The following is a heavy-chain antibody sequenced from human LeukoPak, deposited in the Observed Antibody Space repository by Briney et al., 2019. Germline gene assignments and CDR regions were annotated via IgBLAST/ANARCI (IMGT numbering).Heavy chain of an antibody. Sequence: PSETLSLTCTVSGGSISSSSYYWGWIRQPPGKGLEWIGSIYYSGSTYYNPSLKSRVTISVDTSKNQFSLKLSSVTAADTAVYYCARRERSIAARPGPFDYWGQGTLVTVSS. D-gene: IGHD6-6*01. V-gene: IGHV4-39*01. J-gene: IGHJ4*02. CDR1: GGSISSSSYY. CDR3: ARRERSIAARPGPFDY. CDR2: IYYSGST.